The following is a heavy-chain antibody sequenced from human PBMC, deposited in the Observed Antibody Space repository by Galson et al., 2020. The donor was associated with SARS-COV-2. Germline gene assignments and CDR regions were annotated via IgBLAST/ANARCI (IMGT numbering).Heavy chain of an antibody. CDR3: AREFGHYYDILTGYSPPYYYYGMDV. CDR2: IWYDGSNK. D-gene: IGHD3-9*01. CDR1: GFTFSSYG. J-gene: IGHJ6*02. V-gene: IGHV3-33*01. Sequence: GESLKISCAASGFTFSSYGMHWVRQAPGKGLEWVAVIWYDGSNKYYADSVKGRFTISRDNSKNTLYLQMNSLRAEDTAVYYCAREFGHYYDILTGYSPPYYYYGMDVWGQGTTVTVSS.